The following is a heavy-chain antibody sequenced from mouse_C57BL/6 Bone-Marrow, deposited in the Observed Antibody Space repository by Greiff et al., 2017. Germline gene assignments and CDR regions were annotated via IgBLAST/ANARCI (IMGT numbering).Heavy chain of an antibody. CDR3: ANWYYAMDY. Sequence: VQLQQSGPELVKPGASVKISCKVSGYSFTDYNMNWVKQSNGKSLEWIGVINPNNGTTSYNQKFKGKATLTVDQSPSTASMQLNSLTSEDSAVYCCANWYYAMDYWGQGTSVTVSS. CDR2: INPNNGTT. V-gene: IGHV1-39*01. D-gene: IGHD4-1*01. CDR1: GYSFTDYN. J-gene: IGHJ4*01.